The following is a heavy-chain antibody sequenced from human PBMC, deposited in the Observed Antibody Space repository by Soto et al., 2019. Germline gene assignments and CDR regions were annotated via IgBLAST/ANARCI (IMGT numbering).Heavy chain of an antibody. V-gene: IGHV3-23*01. CDR2: ISGSGGST. D-gene: IGHD1-26*01. J-gene: IGHJ4*02. Sequence: GGSLRLSCAASGGKFSISVRSWVRHAPGKGLEWVSAISGSGGSTYYADSVKGRFTISRDNSKNTLYLQMNSLRAEDTAVYYCAKDSRIVGATPFDYWGQGTLVTVSS. CDR3: AKDSRIVGATPFDY. CDR1: GGKFSISV.